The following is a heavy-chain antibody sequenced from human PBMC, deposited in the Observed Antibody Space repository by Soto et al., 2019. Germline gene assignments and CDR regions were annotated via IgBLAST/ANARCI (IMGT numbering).Heavy chain of an antibody. CDR2: INHSGST. V-gene: IGHV4-34*01. CDR3: ARGPTLLWFGELRGSNWFDP. D-gene: IGHD3-10*01. J-gene: IGHJ5*02. Sequence: TLETLSLTCAVYGGSCSGYYWSWIRQPPGKGLEWIGEINHSGSTNYNPSLKSRVTISVDTSKNQFSLKLSSVTAADTAVYYCARGPTLLWFGELRGSNWFDPWGQGTLVTVSS. CDR1: GGSCSGYY.